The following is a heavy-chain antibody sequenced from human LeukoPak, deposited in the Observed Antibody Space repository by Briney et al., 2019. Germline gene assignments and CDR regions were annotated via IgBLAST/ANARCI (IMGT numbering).Heavy chain of an antibody. D-gene: IGHD5-12*01. CDR2: IIGSSGDT. CDR1: GFRFSNFA. Sequence: GGSLRLSCTASGFRFSNFAMSWVRQAPGKGLEWVSLIIGSSGDTLYADSVKGRFTISRDISKNRLYLQMNSLRAEDTALYYCAKGAYDYIEMGYFDDWGQGTLVTVSS. J-gene: IGHJ4*02. CDR3: AKGAYDYIEMGYFDD. V-gene: IGHV3-23*01.